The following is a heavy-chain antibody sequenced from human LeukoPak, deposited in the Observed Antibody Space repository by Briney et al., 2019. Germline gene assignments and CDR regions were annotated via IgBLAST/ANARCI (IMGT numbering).Heavy chain of an antibody. CDR2: INPNSGGT. CDR3: ARDESVVPAAESEGFDY. J-gene: IGHJ4*02. D-gene: IGHD2-2*01. V-gene: IGHV1-2*02. Sequence: GASVNVSCKSSGYTFTGYYMHWVRQAPGQGLEWMGWINPNSGGTNYAQKFQGRVTMTRDTSISTAYMELSRLRSDDTAVYYCARDESVVPAAESEGFDYWGQGTLVTVSS. CDR1: GYTFTGYY.